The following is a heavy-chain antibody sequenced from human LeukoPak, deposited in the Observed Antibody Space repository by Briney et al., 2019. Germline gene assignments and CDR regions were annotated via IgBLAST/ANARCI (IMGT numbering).Heavy chain of an antibody. D-gene: IGHD6-6*01. V-gene: IGHV3-23*01. CDR3: VKEPASLKMFDY. J-gene: IGHJ4*02. CDR2: ISGSGGST. Sequence: GGSLRLSCAASGFIFRNYAMSWVRQAPGKGLEWVSTISGSGGSTYYADSVKGRFTISRDNSKNTLYLQMNSLRADDTTVYYCVKEPASLKMFDYRGQGALVTVSS. CDR1: GFIFRNYA.